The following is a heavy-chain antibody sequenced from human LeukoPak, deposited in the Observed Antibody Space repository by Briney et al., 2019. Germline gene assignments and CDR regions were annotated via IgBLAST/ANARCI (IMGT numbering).Heavy chain of an antibody. CDR3: ARHSNSLSYAHKQAFDY. CDR1: GGSFSGYY. Sequence: SETLSLTCAVYGGSFSGYYWSWIRQPPGKGLEWIGEINHSGSTNYNPSLKSRVTISVDTSKNQFSLKLSSVTAADTAVYYCARHSNSLSYAHKQAFDYWGQGTLVTVSS. CDR2: INHSGST. J-gene: IGHJ4*02. D-gene: IGHD1-26*01. V-gene: IGHV4-34*01.